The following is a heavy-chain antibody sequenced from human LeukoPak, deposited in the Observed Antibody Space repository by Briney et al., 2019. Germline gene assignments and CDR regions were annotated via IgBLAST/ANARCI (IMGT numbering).Heavy chain of an antibody. CDR3: ARALPPTVTTSRLDY. D-gene: IGHD4-17*01. V-gene: IGHV1-2*02. J-gene: IGHJ4*02. Sequence: ASVKVSCKASGYTFTGHYMHWVRQAPGQGLEWMGRINPNSGGTSYAQRFQGRVTMTRDTSISTAYMELSGLTSDDTAVYYCARALPPTVTTSRLDYWGQGTLVTVSS. CDR1: GYTFTGHY. CDR2: INPNSGGT.